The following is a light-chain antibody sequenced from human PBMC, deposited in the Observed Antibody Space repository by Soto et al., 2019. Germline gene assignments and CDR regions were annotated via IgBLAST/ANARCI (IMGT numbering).Light chain of an antibody. CDR2: DAS. CDR1: QSINSW. J-gene: IGKJ1*01. V-gene: IGKV1-5*01. CDR3: QQYNSYSVT. Sequence: DIQMTQSPATLSESVGDRVTITCRASQSINSWFAWYQQKPGKAPKLLIYDASSLASGVPSRFSGSGSGTEFTLTISSLQPDDFATYYCQQYNSYSVTFGQGTQVEIK.